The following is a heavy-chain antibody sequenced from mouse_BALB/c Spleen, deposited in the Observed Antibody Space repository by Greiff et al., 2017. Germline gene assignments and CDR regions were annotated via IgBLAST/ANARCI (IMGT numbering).Heavy chain of an antibody. Sequence: VQLQQSGAELAKPGASVKMSCKASGYTFTSYWMHWVKQRPGQGLEWIGYINPSTGYTEYNQKFKDKATLTADKSSSTAYMQLSSLTSEDSAVYYCTRSKYRYDWGYFDDWGAGTTVTVSS. V-gene: IGHV1-7*01. CDR2: INPSTGYT. CDR1: GYTFTSYW. J-gene: IGHJ1*01. D-gene: IGHD2-14*01. CDR3: TRSKYRYDWGYFDD.